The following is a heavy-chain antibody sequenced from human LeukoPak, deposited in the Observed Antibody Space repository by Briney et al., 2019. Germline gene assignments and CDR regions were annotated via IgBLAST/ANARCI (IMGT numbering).Heavy chain of an antibody. CDR2: INHSGST. D-gene: IGHD5-12*01. Sequence: PSETLSLTCAVYDGSFSGYYWSWIRQPPGKGLEWIGEINHSGSTNYNPSLKSRVTISVDTSKNQVSLKLRSVTAADTAVYYCARTTEGYAGGPGYSYYYYMDVWGKGTTVTISS. V-gene: IGHV4-34*01. CDR1: DGSFSGYY. CDR3: ARTTEGYAGGPGYSYYYYMDV. J-gene: IGHJ6*03.